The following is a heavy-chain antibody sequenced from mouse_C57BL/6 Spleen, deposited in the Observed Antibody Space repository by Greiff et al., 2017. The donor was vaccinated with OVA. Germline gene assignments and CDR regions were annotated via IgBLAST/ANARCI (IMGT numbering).Heavy chain of an antibody. D-gene: IGHD2-3*01. Sequence: DVQLQESGPELVKPGASVKIPCKASGYTFTDYNMDWVKQSHGKSLEWIGDINPNNGGTIYNQKFKGKATLTVDKSSSTAYMELRSLTSEDTAVYYCARTYDGSHWYFDVWGTGTTVTVSS. J-gene: IGHJ1*03. CDR1: GYTFTDYN. V-gene: IGHV1-18*01. CDR3: ARTYDGSHWYFDV. CDR2: INPNNGGT.